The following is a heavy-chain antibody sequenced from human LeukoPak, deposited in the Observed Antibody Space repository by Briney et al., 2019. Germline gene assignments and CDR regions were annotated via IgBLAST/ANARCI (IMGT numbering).Heavy chain of an antibody. CDR3: ARLLPENYDILTGYPDAFDI. D-gene: IGHD3-9*01. CDR1: GYSFTSYW. Sequence: GESLKISCKASGYSFTSYWIGWVRQMPGNGLEWMGIIYPGDSDTRYSPSFQGQVTISADKSISTAYLQWSSLKASDTAMYYCARLLPENYDILTGYPDAFDIWGQGTMVTVSS. CDR2: IYPGDSDT. J-gene: IGHJ3*02. V-gene: IGHV5-51*01.